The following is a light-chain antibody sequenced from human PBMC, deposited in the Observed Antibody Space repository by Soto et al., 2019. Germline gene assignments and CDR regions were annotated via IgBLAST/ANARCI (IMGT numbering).Light chain of an antibody. CDR2: LGS. J-gene: IGKJ5*01. V-gene: IGKV2-28*01. Sequence: DIVMTQSPLSLPVTPGEPASISCRSSQSLLHSNGYNYLDWYLQKPGQSPQLLIYLGSNRASGVPCRFSGSGLGTDFTLKISRVEAEDVGVYYCMQALQTPITFGQGTRLEIK. CDR3: MQALQTPIT. CDR1: QSLLHSNGYNY.